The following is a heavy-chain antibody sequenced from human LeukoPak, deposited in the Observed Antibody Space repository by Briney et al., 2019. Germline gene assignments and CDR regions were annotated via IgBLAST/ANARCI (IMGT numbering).Heavy chain of an antibody. CDR3: ARDWAAAADFNF. CDR2: ISSSSSTI. V-gene: IGHV3-48*01. J-gene: IGHJ4*02. CDR1: GFTFSSYS. D-gene: IGHD2-2*01. Sequence: PGGSLRLSCGASGFTFSSYSMNWVRQAPGKGLEWVSYISSSSSTIYYADSVKGRFTISRDNAKNSLYPQMNSLRAEDTAVYYCARDWAAAADFNFWGQGTLVTVSS.